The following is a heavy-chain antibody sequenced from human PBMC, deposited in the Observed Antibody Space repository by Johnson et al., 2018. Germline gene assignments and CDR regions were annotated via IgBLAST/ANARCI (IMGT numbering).Heavy chain of an antibody. J-gene: IGHJ5*02. Sequence: VQLVESGAEVKKPGESLKISCKGSGYKFTTSWIGWVRQMPGKGLEWMGIIYPGDSDTRYSPSFHGRVPFSADKSISTPYLQWSSLKASDTAMYHCARAGAGSSWYNWFDPWGQGTLVTVSS. CDR3: ARAGAGSSWYNWFDP. V-gene: IGHV5-51*03. D-gene: IGHD6-13*01. CDR2: IYPGDSDT. CDR1: GYKFTTSW.